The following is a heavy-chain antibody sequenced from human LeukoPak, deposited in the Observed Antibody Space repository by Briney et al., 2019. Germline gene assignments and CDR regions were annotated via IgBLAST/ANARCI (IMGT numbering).Heavy chain of an antibody. CDR2: MNPNSGNT. Sequence: ASVKVSCKASGYTFTSYDINWVRQATGQGLEWMGWMNPNSGNTGYAQKFQGRVTMTRNTSISTAYMELSSLRSEDTAVYYCATLGLVLPAATDAFDIWGQGTMVTVSS. J-gene: IGHJ3*02. CDR1: GYTFTSYD. CDR3: ATLGLVLPAATDAFDI. D-gene: IGHD2-2*01. V-gene: IGHV1-8*01.